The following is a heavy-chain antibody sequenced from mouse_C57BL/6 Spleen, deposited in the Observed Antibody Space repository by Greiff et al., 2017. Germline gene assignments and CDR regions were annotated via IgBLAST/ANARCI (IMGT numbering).Heavy chain of an antibody. CDR2: IDPEDGET. Sequence: VQLQQSGAELVKPGASVKLSCTASGFNIKDYYMHWVKQRTDQGLAWIGRIDPEDGETKYAPPFPGKAPITAYTSSNTAYLQLSSLTSEDTAVYYGARSTTVVATEYFDDWGQGTTLTGSS. V-gene: IGHV14-2*01. J-gene: IGHJ2*01. CDR3: ARSTTVVATEYFDD. CDR1: GFNIKDYY. D-gene: IGHD1-1*01.